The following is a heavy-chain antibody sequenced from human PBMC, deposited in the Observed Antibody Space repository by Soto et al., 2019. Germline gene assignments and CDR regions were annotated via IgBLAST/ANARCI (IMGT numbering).Heavy chain of an antibody. D-gene: IGHD3-9*01. CDR2: IYPGDSDT. J-gene: IGHJ4*02. V-gene: IGHV5-51*01. Sequence: PGESLKISCKGSGYSFTSYWIGWVRQMPGKGLEWMGIIYPGDSDTRYSPSFQGQVTISADKSISTAYLQWSSLKASDTAMYYCARHLSPSGYDILTGPFDYWGQGTLVTVSS. CDR1: GYSFTSYW. CDR3: ARHLSPSGYDILTGPFDY.